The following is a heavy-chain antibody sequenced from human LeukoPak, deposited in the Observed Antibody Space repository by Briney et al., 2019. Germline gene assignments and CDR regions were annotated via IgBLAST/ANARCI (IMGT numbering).Heavy chain of an antibody. V-gene: IGHV1-69*13. CDR2: IIPISGTA. Sequence: SVKVSCKASGGTFNNFAISWVRQAPGQGLEWVGGIIPISGTANYAQKFQGRVTITADESTSTAYMELSSLRSEDTAIYYCASPVKYYDTWSGYPPFDYWGQGTLVTVSS. J-gene: IGHJ4*02. D-gene: IGHD3-3*01. CDR1: GGTFNNFA. CDR3: ASPVKYYDTWSGYPPFDY.